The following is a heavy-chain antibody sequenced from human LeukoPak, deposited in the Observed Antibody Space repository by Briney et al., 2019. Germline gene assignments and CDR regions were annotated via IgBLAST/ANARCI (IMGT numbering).Heavy chain of an antibody. Sequence: GRSLRLSCAASGFTFSSYGMHWVRQAPGKGLEWVAVIWYDGSNKYYADSVKGRFTISRDKSKNTLYLQMNSLRAEDTAVYYCARGPGRIMITFGGAIDPLDYWGQGTLVTVSS. CDR2: IWYDGSNK. V-gene: IGHV3-33*01. CDR1: GFTFSSYG. J-gene: IGHJ4*02. D-gene: IGHD3-16*01. CDR3: ARGPGRIMITFGGAIDPLDY.